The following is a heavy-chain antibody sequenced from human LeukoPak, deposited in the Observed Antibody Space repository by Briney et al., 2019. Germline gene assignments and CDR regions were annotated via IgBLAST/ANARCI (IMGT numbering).Heavy chain of an antibody. CDR3: ARDQHHYLDY. CDR1: GFTFSNYG. V-gene: IGHV3-33*01. J-gene: IGHJ4*02. CDR2: IWYDGRNK. Sequence: GGSLRLSCAASGFTFSNYGIHWVRQAPGKGLEWVAVIWYDGRNKYYADSVKGRFTISRDNSENTVYLQMNSLRAEDTAVHYCARDQHHYLDYWGQGTLVTVSS.